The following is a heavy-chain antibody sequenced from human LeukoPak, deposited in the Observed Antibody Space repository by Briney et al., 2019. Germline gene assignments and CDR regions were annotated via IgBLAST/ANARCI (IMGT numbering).Heavy chain of an antibody. CDR3: TTDHQTTVSPYYYYYYMDV. CDR1: GFIFRDFS. D-gene: IGHD4-11*01. J-gene: IGHJ6*03. CDR2: IKSKIDGGTT. Sequence: GGSLRLSCSVSGFIFRDFSMSWVRQAPGKGLEWVGRIKSKIDGGTTDYAAPVKGRFTISRDDSKNTLYLQMNSLKTEDTAVYYCTTDHQTTVSPYYYYYYMDVWGKGTTVTVSS. V-gene: IGHV3-15*01.